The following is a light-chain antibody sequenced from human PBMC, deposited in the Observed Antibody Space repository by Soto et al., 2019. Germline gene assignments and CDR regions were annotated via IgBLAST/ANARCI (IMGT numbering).Light chain of an antibody. Sequence: QSALTQPPSASGSPGQSVTISCTGTSSDVGGYVSWYQQHPGKAPKLMIYEVSKRPSGVPDRFSGSKSGNTASLTVSGLQAEDEAAYYCSSYAGSKSVIFGGGTKVTVL. CDR3: SSYAGSKSVI. CDR1: SSDVGGY. J-gene: IGLJ2*01. CDR2: EVS. V-gene: IGLV2-8*01.